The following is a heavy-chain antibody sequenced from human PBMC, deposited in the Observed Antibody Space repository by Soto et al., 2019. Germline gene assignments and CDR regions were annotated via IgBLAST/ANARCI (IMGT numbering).Heavy chain of an antibody. CDR1: GFTFSSYW. CDR2: MNQHGRDI. Sequence: EVQLVESGGDLVQPGGSLRLSCAASGFTFSSYWMAWVRQSPGKGLEWVASMNQHGRDIPYVDSVRGRFTISRDNARNLLYLQMNNLRVEDTAIYYCATDTYCPATCYRGHGNWGQGTLVTVSS. V-gene: IGHV3-7*03. J-gene: IGHJ4*02. D-gene: IGHD2-8*02. CDR3: ATDTYCPATCYRGHGN.